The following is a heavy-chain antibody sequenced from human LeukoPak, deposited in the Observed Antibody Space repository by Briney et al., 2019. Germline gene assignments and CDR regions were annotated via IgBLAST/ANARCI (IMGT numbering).Heavy chain of an antibody. CDR1: GFIFKNFG. Sequence: GGSLRLSCAASGFIFKNFGMHWVRQAPGKGLDWVAFIPYDGSNKYYSDTVKGRFTISRDNAKNSLYLQMNSLRAEDTAVYYCARDYYGSGSYPLFDYWGQGTLVTVSS. J-gene: IGHJ4*02. CDR3: ARDYYGSGSYPLFDY. D-gene: IGHD3-10*01. CDR2: IPYDGSNK. V-gene: IGHV3-30*02.